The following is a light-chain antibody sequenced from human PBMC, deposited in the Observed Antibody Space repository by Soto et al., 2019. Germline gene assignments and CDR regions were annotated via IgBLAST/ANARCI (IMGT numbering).Light chain of an antibody. Sequence: DIVMTQSPDSLAVSLGERATINCKSSQSALYNSNNQHCLAWYQQKPGQPPKLLIYWASTRESGVPDRFSGSGSGTDFTLTISSLQAADVAVYYCQQYYTPPLTFGGGTKVEI. CDR3: QQYYTPPLT. CDR1: QSALYNSNNQHC. J-gene: IGKJ4*01. CDR2: WAS. V-gene: IGKV4-1*01.